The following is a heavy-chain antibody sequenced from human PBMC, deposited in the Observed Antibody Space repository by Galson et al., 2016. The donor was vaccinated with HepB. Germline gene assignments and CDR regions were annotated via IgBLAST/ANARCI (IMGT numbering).Heavy chain of an antibody. CDR2: ISDDGGST. J-gene: IGHJ3*02. CDR3: AKMTGVQVGFCTGGVCQSDAFDI. D-gene: IGHD2-8*02. CDR1: GFTFDGFA. V-gene: IGHV3-23*01. Sequence: SLRLSCAASGFTFDGFAMGWVRQAPGTGLEWVSSISDDGGSTYYADSVKGRFTLSRENSKNTLFLQMNSLRAEDTAAYYCAKMTGVQVGFCTGGVCQSDAFDIWGQGTMVTVSS.